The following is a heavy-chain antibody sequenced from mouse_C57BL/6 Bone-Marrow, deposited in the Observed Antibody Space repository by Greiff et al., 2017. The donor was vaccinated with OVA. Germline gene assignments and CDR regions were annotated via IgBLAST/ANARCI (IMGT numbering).Heavy chain of an antibody. Sequence: EVKLVESGEGLVKPGGSLKLSCAASGFTFSSYAMSWVRQTPEKRLEWVAYISSGGDYIYYADTVKGRFTISRDKARNTLYLQMSSLKSEDTAMYYCTRDLYGSSFYAMDYWGQGTSVTVSS. CDR2: ISSGGDYI. CDR1: GFTFSSYA. V-gene: IGHV5-9-1*02. CDR3: TRDLYGSSFYAMDY. J-gene: IGHJ4*01. D-gene: IGHD1-1*01.